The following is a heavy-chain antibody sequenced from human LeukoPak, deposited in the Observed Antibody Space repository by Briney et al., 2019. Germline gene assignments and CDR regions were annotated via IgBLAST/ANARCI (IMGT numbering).Heavy chain of an antibody. CDR2: INHSGST. CDR1: GGSFSGYY. J-gene: IGHJ3*02. Sequence: PSETLSLTCAVYGGSFSGYYWSWIRQSPEKGLEWIGEINHSGSTKYNPSLKSRVTMSVDTSENQFSLKLSFVSAADTAVYYCARDPSSDAFDIWGQGTKVTVSS. CDR3: ARDPSSDAFDI. V-gene: IGHV4-34*01.